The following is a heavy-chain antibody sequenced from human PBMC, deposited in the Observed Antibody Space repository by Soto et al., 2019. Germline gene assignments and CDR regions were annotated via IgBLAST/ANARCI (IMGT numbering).Heavy chain of an antibody. Sequence: ASVKVSCKASGYTFTSYDINWVRQATGQGLEWMGRMNPNSGNTGYAQKFQGRVTMTRNTSISTAYMELSSLRSEDTAVYYCARGPSSRSPLRYWGQGTLVTXSS. CDR3: ARGPSSRSPLRY. J-gene: IGHJ4*02. CDR1: GYTFTSYD. CDR2: MNPNSGNT. V-gene: IGHV1-8*01. D-gene: IGHD2-2*01.